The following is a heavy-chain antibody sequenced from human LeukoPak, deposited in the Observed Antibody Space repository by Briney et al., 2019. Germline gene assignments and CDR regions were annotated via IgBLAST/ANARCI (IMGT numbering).Heavy chain of an antibody. CDR3: ASGRDILVAGPGGYFDY. D-gene: IGHD6-19*01. Sequence: AGGSLRLSCAASGFIFSDYHMRWVSQDPGKGRGWVSYVCPGGRATFFADSVKGRFTTSPDSAKNSLYLQMNSLTADDTAVYYCASGRDILVAGPGGYFDYGGQGPLATVSP. J-gene: IGHJ4*02. V-gene: IGHV3-11*01. CDR1: GFIFSDYH. CDR2: VCPGGRAT.